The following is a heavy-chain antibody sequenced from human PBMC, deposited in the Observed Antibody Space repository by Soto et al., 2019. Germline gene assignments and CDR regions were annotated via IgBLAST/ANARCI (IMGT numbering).Heavy chain of an antibody. V-gene: IGHV1-69*01. CDR3: AREGPTIVEVVRPRYFDY. CDR1: GGTFSSYA. D-gene: IGHD3-3*01. CDR2: IIPIFGTA. Sequence: QVQLVQSGAEVKKPGSSVKVSCKASGGTFSSYAISWVRQAPGQGLEWMGGIIPIFGTANYAQKFQGRVMIIAEESTSTAYIEVSSLRSEDAAVYYCAREGPTIVEVVRPRYFDYWGQGTLVTVSS. J-gene: IGHJ4*02.